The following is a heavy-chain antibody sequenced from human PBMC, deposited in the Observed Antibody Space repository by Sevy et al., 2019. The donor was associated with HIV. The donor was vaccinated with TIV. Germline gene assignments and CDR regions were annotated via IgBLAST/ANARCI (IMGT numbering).Heavy chain of an antibody. CDR1: GFTFSSYG. V-gene: IGHV3-30*02. D-gene: IGHD6-13*01. CDR2: IRYDGSNK. CDR3: AKDWQQLVVAQVDY. J-gene: IGHJ4*02. Sequence: GGSLRLSCAASGFTFSSYGMHWVRQAPGKGLEWVTFIRYDGSNKYYADSVKGRFTISRDNSKNTLYLQMNSLRAEDTAVYYCAKDWQQLVVAQVDYWGQGTLVTVSS.